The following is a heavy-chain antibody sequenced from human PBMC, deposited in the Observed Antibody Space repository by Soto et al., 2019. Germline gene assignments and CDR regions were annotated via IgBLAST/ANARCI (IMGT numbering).Heavy chain of an antibody. D-gene: IGHD4-4*01. Sequence: PGGSLRLSCAASGFTFSTYAMSWVRQAPGKGLEWVSVISGGGGNTYYADSVKGRFTISRDNSKNTLYLQMNSLRAEDTAVYYCAKDYSNYDWFDPWGQGTLVTVSS. CDR1: GFTFSTYA. V-gene: IGHV3-23*01. CDR2: ISGGGGNT. J-gene: IGHJ5*02. CDR3: AKDYSNYDWFDP.